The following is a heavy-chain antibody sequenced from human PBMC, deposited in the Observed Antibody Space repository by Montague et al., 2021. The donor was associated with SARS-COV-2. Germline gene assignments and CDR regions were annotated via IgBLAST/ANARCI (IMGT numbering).Heavy chain of an antibody. CDR3: ARHVTFGGVVVALDY. Sequence: SETLSLTCTVSGASISSSENSWGWIRQSPGKGLEWFGSIFYSGTTYFNPSLRSRIAISVDTSKNQFSLKVTSVTAAHTAAYYCARHVTFGGVVVALDYWGQGHLVSVSS. D-gene: IGHD3-16*02. J-gene: IGHJ4*02. CDR1: GASISSSENS. CDR2: IFYSGTT. V-gene: IGHV4-39*01.